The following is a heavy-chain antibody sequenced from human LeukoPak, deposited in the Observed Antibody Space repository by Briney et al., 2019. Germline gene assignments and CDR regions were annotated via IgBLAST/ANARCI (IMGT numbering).Heavy chain of an antibody. CDR3: ARHVSQQLVRSFDY. CDR2: IYYSGST. J-gene: IGHJ4*02. V-gene: IGHV4-39*01. CDR1: GGSISSSSYY. D-gene: IGHD6-13*01. Sequence: SETLSLTCTVSGGSISSSSYYWGWIRQPPGKGLEWIGSIYYSGSTYHNPSLKSRVTISVDTSKNQFSLKLSSVTAADTAVYYCARHVSQQLVRSFDYWGQGTLVTVSS.